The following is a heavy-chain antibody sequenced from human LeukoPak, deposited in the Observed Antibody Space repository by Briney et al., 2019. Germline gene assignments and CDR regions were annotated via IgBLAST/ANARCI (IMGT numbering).Heavy chain of an antibody. V-gene: IGHV4-34*01. J-gene: IGHJ4*02. CDR2: INHSGSP. D-gene: IGHD3-9*01. Sequence: SQRLSLTWAVYGGSFSGYYWRWISQPPGKLMEWIGEINHSGSPNYNPSFRGRVTISVHTSKHHFCLKVTSVTAADTAVYYCARPHSTFFDQDAAYYFDYWGQGNLVTVSS. CDR1: GGSFSGYY. CDR3: ARPHSTFFDQDAAYYFDY.